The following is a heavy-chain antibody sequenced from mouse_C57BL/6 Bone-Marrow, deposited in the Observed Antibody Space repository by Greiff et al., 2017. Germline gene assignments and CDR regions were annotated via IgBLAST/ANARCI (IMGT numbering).Heavy chain of an antibody. CDR2: ISYSGST. V-gene: IGHV3-1*01. J-gene: IGHJ3*01. CDR1: SYSITSGYD. Sequence: EVQRVESGPGMVQPSQSLSLTCTVTSYSITSGYDWHWFRHFPGNKLEWMGYISYSGSTNYNPSLKSRISITHDTSKNHFFLKLNSVTTEDTATYYCARGRAYDGYLVWFAYRRQSDLATVS. D-gene: IGHD2-3*01. CDR3: ARGRAYDGYLVWFAY.